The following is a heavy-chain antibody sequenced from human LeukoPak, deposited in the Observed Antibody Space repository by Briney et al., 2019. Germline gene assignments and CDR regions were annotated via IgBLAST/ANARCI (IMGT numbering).Heavy chain of an antibody. D-gene: IGHD6-13*01. J-gene: IGHJ4*02. CDR3: ARDVILYSSSWYYFDY. V-gene: IGHV4-34*01. Sequence: SETLSLTCAVYGGSFSGYYWSWIRQPPGKGLEWIGEINHSGSTNYNPSLKSRVTISVDTSKNQFSLKLSSVTAADTAVYHCARDVILYSSSWYYFDYWGQGTLVTVSS. CDR2: INHSGST. CDR1: GGSFSGYY.